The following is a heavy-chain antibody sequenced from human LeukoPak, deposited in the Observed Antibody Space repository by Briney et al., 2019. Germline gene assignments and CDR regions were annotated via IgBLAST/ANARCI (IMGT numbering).Heavy chain of an antibody. CDR2: ISSSSTI. CDR3: AKDRVTYYYDYFDY. CDR1: GFTFSTYE. V-gene: IGHV3-48*03. D-gene: IGHD3-22*01. Sequence: GGSLRLSCATSGFTFSTYEMNWVRQAPGKGLEWVSYISSSSTIYYADSVKGRFTISRDNAKNSLYLQMNSLRAEDTAVYYCAKDRVTYYYDYFDYWGQGTLVTVSS. J-gene: IGHJ4*02.